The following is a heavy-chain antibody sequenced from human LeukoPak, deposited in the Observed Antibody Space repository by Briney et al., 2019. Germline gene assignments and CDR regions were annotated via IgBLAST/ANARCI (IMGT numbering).Heavy chain of an antibody. CDR2: IYYSGST. CDR1: GGSISSSGYY. V-gene: IGHV4-31*03. CDR3: ARETIAAAGTPGFDY. D-gene: IGHD6-13*01. Sequence: SETLSLTCTVSGGSISSSGYYWSWIRQHPGKGLEWIGYIYYSGSTYCNPSLKSRATISVDTSKNQFSLKLSSVTAADTAVYYCARETIAAAGTPGFDYWGQGTLVTVSS. J-gene: IGHJ4*02.